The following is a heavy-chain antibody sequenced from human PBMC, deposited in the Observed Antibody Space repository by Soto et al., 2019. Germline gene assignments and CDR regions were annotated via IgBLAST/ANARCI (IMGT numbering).Heavy chain of an antibody. CDR2: IYYSGST. CDR3: ATSSRNSSSWYGHGHTRKYYFDY. CDR1: GGSISSSSYY. D-gene: IGHD6-13*01. J-gene: IGHJ4*02. Sequence: SETLSLTCTVSGGSISSSSYYWGWIRQPPGKGLEWIGSIYYSGSTYYNPALKSRVTISVDTSKNQFSLKLRSVTAADTAVYYCATSSRNSSSWYGHGHTRKYYFDYWGQGTLVTVSS. V-gene: IGHV4-39*01.